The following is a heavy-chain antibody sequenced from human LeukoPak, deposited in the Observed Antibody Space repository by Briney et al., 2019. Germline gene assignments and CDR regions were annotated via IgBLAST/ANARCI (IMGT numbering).Heavy chain of an antibody. Sequence: GGSLRLSCAASGFTFSSYAMSWVRQAPGKGLEWVSAISGSGGSTYYADSVKGRFTISRDNSKNTLYLQMNSLRAEDTAVYYCAKRPGCSGGSCYYYWGQGTLVTVSS. CDR2: ISGSGGST. V-gene: IGHV3-23*01. CDR3: AKRPGCSGGSCYYY. D-gene: IGHD2-15*01. J-gene: IGHJ4*02. CDR1: GFTFSSYA.